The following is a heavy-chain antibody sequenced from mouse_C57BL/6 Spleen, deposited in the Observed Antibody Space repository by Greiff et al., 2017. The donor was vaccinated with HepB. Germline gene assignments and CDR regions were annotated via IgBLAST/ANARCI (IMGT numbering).Heavy chain of an antibody. CDR3: ARNYYGYYAMDY. CDR1: GYTFTSYW. CDR2: IDPSDSYT. D-gene: IGHD1-1*01. J-gene: IGHJ4*01. Sequence: VQLQQPGAELVMPGASVKLSCKASGYTFTSYWMHWVKQRPGQGLEWIGEIDPSDSYTNYNQKFKGKSTLTVDKSSSTAYMQLSSLTSEDSAVYYCARNYYGYYAMDYWGQGTSVTVSS. V-gene: IGHV1-69*01.